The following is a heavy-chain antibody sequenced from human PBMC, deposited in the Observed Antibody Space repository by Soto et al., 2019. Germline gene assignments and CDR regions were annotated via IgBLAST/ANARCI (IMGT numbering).Heavy chain of an antibody. D-gene: IGHD3-16*02. CDR2: IYYSGST. CDR1: GGSISSSSYY. Sequence: PSETLSLTCTVSGGSISSSSYYWGWIRQPPGKGLEWIGSIYYSGSTYYNPSLKSRVTISVDTSKNQFSLKLSSVTAADTAVYYCARRIESLYDAFDIWGQGTMVTV. CDR3: ARRIESLYDAFDI. J-gene: IGHJ3*02. V-gene: IGHV4-39*01.